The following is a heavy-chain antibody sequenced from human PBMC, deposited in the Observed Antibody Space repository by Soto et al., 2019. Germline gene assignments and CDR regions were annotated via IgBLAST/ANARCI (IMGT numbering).Heavy chain of an antibody. CDR3: ARGINYSSGWYGVS. CDR2: IIPIFGTA. J-gene: IGHJ5*02. V-gene: IGHV1-69*13. Sequence: GASVKVSCKASGGTFSSYAISWVRQAPGQGLEWMGGIIPIFGTANYAQEFQGRVTITADESTSTAYMELSSLRSEDTAVYYCARGINYSSGWYGVSWGQGTLVTVSS. CDR1: GGTFSSYA. D-gene: IGHD6-19*01.